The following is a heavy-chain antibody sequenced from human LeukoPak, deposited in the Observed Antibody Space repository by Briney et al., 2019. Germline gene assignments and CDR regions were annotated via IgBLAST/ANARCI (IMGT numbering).Heavy chain of an antibody. V-gene: IGHV3-64D*08. Sequence: GGSLRLSCSASGFTFSTNSMHWVRQAPGKGLEFISAITSNGGSTYYADSVKGRFTISRDNSKNTLYLQMSSLRAEDTAVYYCVTVGMTSIWSYLRFDPRGQGTLVSVSS. D-gene: IGHD1-26*01. CDR1: GFTFSTNS. CDR2: ITSNGGST. CDR3: VTVGMTSIWSYLRFDP. J-gene: IGHJ5*02.